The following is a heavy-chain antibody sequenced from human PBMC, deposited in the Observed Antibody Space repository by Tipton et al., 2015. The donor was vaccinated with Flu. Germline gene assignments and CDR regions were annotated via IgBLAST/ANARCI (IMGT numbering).Heavy chain of an antibody. Sequence: TLSLTCTVSGDSISSNYYYWGWIRQPPGKGLEWIGSISYSGSSYHNPSLQSRVTISLDTSKSQFSLRLSSVTAADTAVYYCARHGKDTEDYLASFDIWGQGTMVTVSS. V-gene: IGHV4-39*01. D-gene: IGHD2/OR15-2a*01. CDR1: GDSISSNYYY. CDR2: ISYSGSS. J-gene: IGHJ3*02. CDR3: ARHGKDTEDYLASFDI.